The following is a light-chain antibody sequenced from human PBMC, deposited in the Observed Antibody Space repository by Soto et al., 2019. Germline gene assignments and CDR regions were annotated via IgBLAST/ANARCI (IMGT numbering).Light chain of an antibody. V-gene: IGLV2-14*01. CDR2: EVS. CDR3: QSYFSRHPPLV. CDR1: SSDVGGYNY. Sequence: QSVLTQPASVSGSPGQSITISCTGTSSDVGGYNYVPWYQQHPGKAPKLIIYEVSNRPSGVSNRFSGSKSGNTASLAVSGLQGEDEGSYYCQSYFSRHPPLVFGGGTQLTVL. J-gene: IGLJ2*01.